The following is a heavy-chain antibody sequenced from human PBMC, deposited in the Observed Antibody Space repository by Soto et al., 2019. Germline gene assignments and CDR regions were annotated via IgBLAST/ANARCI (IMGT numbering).Heavy chain of an antibody. D-gene: IGHD2-8*01. CDR1: GFTFSSYS. CDR3: AKKVHSGPGCQYFEY. J-gene: IGHJ4*02. Sequence: EVQLLESGGGLVQPGGSLRLSCAASGFTFSSYSMSWVRQAPGKGLEWVSGFRSSGDDGTTYYADSVKGRFTISRDNSKNMLFLQLDNLRAEATAIYYCAKKVHSGPGCQYFEYCGQGTLVTVSS. V-gene: IGHV3-23*01. CDR2: FRSSGDDGTT.